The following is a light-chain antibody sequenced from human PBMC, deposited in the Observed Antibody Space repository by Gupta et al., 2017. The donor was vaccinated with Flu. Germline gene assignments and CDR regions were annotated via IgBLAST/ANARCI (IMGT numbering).Light chain of an antibody. V-gene: IGKV3-15*01. Sequence: EIVMTQSPATLSVSPGERATLSCRASQSVSSNLAWYQQKPGQAPRLFIDGASTRATGVPARFSGSGSGTEFTLTISSLQSEDFAVYYCQQYNNWPPWTFGQGTKVEIK. CDR3: QQYNNWPPWT. CDR2: GAS. J-gene: IGKJ1*01. CDR1: QSVSSN.